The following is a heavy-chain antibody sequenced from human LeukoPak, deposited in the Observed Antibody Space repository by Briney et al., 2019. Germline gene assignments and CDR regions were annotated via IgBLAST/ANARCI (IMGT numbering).Heavy chain of an antibody. V-gene: IGHV4-39*01. CDR3: ARQRGYHYDSTTNRFSDL. D-gene: IGHD3-22*01. Sequence: SETLSLTCTVSGGSISSSSYYWGWIRQPPGKGLEWIGSIYYSGITYYDPSLKSRVTISVDTSKNQFSLKLNSVTAADTVVYYCARQRGYHYDSTTNRFSDLWGQGTRVTVSS. J-gene: IGHJ5*02. CDR1: GGSISSSSYY. CDR2: IYYSGIT.